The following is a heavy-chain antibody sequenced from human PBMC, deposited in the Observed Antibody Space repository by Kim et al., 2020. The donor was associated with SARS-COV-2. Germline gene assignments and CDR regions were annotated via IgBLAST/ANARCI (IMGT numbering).Heavy chain of an antibody. CDR3: ARGGESYYYYMDV. Sequence: YANSVKGRFTISRDNSKNTLYLQMGSLRAEDMAVYYCARGGESYYYYMDVWGKGTTVTVSS. J-gene: IGHJ6*03. V-gene: IGHV3-64*01.